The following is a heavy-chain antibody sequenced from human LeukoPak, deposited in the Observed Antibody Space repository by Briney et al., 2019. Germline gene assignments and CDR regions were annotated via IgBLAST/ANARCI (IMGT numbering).Heavy chain of an antibody. CDR3: ARDRRPSVKYDYYNWDV. CDR1: GFTFSSYS. V-gene: IGHV3-21*01. D-gene: IGHD5/OR15-5a*01. Sequence: GGSLRLSCAASGFTFSSYSMNWVRQAPGKGLEWVSSISGSSDYIYYADSVKGRFTISRDNDKNSLYLQINSLRAEDTAVYYCARDRRPSVKYDYYNWDVWGQGTTVAVSS. CDR2: ISGSSDYI. J-gene: IGHJ6*02.